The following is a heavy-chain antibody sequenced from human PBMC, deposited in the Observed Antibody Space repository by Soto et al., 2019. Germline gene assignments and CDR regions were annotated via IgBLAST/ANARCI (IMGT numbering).Heavy chain of an antibody. CDR1: GFNFDDYA. V-gene: IGHV3-9*01. CDR3: AKGLPVFYYGVDV. J-gene: IGHJ6*02. D-gene: IGHD4-17*01. CDR2: IQWNSGNI. Sequence: ALRLSCVASGFNFDDYAMHWVRQAPGKGLEWVSGIQWNSGNIAYADSVGGRFTISRDNAQNSLYLQLNSLRPEDTALYYCAKGLPVFYYGVDVWGRGTKVTVSS.